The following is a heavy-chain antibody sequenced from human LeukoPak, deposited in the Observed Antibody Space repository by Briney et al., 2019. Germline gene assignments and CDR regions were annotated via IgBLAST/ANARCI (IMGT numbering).Heavy chain of an antibody. V-gene: IGHV1-2*02. CDR2: INPNSGGT. Sequence: ASVKVSCKASGYTFTGYYMHWVRQAPGQGLEWMGWINPNSGGTNYAQKFQGRVTMTRDTSISTAYMELSRLRSDDTAVYYCARDLRTWDGSRGYWGQGTLVTVSS. J-gene: IGHJ4*02. CDR3: ARDLRTWDGSRGY. D-gene: IGHD5-24*01. CDR1: GYTFTGYY.